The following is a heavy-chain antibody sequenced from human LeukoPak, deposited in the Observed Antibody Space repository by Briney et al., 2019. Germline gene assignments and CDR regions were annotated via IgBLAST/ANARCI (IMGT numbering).Heavy chain of an antibody. Sequence: ASVTVSCKASGYTFTVYYLHWVRQAPGQGLEWMGCVNPSSGDTNYAQKFQGSVTMTRDTSISTVYMELSRLRSDDTAVYYCARASGSYWWFDSWGQGTLVTVSS. J-gene: IGHJ5*01. CDR1: GYTFTVYY. CDR2: VNPSSGDT. D-gene: IGHD1-26*01. V-gene: IGHV1-2*02. CDR3: ARASGSYWWFDS.